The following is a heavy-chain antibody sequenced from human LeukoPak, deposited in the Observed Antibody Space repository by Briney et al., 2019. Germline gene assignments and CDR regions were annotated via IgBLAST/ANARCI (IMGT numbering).Heavy chain of an antibody. CDR3: ARGGRQYQLRDTYFDY. CDR2: IIPIFGTA. D-gene: IGHD2-2*01. Sequence: RASVKVSCKASGGTFSSYAISWVRQAPGQGLEWMGGIIPIFGTANYAQKFQGRVTITADESTSTAYMELSSLRSEDTAVYYCARGGRQYQLRDTYFDYWGQGTLVTVSS. J-gene: IGHJ4*02. V-gene: IGHV1-69*13. CDR1: GGTFSSYA.